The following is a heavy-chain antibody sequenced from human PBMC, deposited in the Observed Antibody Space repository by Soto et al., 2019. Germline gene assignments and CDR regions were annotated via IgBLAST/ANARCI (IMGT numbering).Heavy chain of an antibody. J-gene: IGHJ3*02. Sequence: QVQLVQSGAEVKKPGSSVKVSCQAAGGTFNTYSINWVRQAPGQGLEWMGRIIPIVGIAKYAQKFQGRVAITADKSTSKAYMMEVNSLRPEDTAMDYCARAMVVGATGAFDIWGQGTMVTVSS. CDR3: ARAMVVGATGAFDI. V-gene: IGHV1-69*02. CDR2: IIPIVGIA. CDR1: GGTFNTYS. D-gene: IGHD2-15*01.